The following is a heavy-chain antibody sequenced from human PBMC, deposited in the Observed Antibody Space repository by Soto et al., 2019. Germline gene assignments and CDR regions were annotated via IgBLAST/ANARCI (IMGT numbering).Heavy chain of an antibody. J-gene: IGHJ4*02. V-gene: IGHV3-72*01. Sequence: GGSLRLSCAGSGFTLSDHYIDWVRQAPGKGLEWVGRSRDKPQGYSTAYAASVKGRFTTSRDESKNSAYLQMNSLRAEDTAVYYCAKDLSPSGAPASPGYSSSGYFDYWGQGTLVTVSS. CDR3: AKDLSPSGAPASPGYSSSGYFDY. D-gene: IGHD6-13*01. CDR1: GFTLSDHY. CDR2: SRDKPQGYST.